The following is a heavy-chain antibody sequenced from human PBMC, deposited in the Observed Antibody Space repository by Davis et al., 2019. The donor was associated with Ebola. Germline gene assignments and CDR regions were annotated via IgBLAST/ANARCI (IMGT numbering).Heavy chain of an antibody. J-gene: IGHJ1*01. CDR3: VRGGSATAY. D-gene: IGHD2-15*01. CDR2: ISSRTNTV. CDR1: GFTFNNYD. Sequence: PGGSLRLSCAASGFTFNNYDMNWVRQAPGKGLEWISYISSRTNTVYYADSVRGRFTISRDNAKDSLYLQMNSLRAEDTAVFYCVRGGSATAYWGQGTPVTVSS. V-gene: IGHV3-48*01.